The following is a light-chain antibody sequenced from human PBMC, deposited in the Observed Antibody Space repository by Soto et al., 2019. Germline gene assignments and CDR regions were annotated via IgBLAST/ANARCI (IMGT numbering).Light chain of an antibody. CDR2: AVS. Sequence: QSALTQPASVSGSPGQSITISCTGTSSDVGTYEYVSWYQHHPGKAPKLMIYAVSNRPSGVSDRFSGSKSGNTASLTISGRQAEDEADYYCSSYASNGDVLFGGGTKLTVL. J-gene: IGLJ2*01. CDR1: SSDVGTYEY. CDR3: SSYASNGDVL. V-gene: IGLV2-14*03.